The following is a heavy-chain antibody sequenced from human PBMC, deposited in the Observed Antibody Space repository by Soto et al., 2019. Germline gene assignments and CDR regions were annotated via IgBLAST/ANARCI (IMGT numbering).Heavy chain of an antibody. D-gene: IGHD3-22*01. Sequence: ASVKVSCKASGYTFTGYYMHWVRQAPGQGLEWMGWINPNSGGTNYAQKFQGRVTMTRDTSISTAYMELSRLRSDDTAVYYCARTDYYDSSGYYDWFDPWGQGTLVTVSS. CDR2: INPNSGGT. CDR3: ARTDYYDSSGYYDWFDP. V-gene: IGHV1-2*02. J-gene: IGHJ5*02. CDR1: GYTFTGYY.